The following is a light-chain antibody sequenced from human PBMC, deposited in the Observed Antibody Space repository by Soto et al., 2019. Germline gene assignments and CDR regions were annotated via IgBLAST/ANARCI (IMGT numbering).Light chain of an antibody. CDR3: QQYNSYSYT. V-gene: IGKV1-5*03. CDR1: QSISSW. J-gene: IGKJ2*01. CDR2: KAS. Sequence: DIQMTQSPSTLSASVGDRVTLTCRASQSISSWLAWYQQKPGKAPKLLIYKASSLESGVPSRFSGSGSGTEFTLTFSSLQPDDFATYYCQQYNSYSYTFGQGTKLEIK.